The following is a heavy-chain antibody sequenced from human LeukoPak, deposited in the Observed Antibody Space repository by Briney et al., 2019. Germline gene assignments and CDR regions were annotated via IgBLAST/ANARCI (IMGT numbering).Heavy chain of an antibody. CDR2: INYGGAT. V-gene: IGHV4-39*01. Sequence: PSETLSLTCRVSGGSISGSDFYWGWIRQPPGKGLEWIGSINYGGATYYKPSLRSRVTMSVDMSKNEFSLELKSVTAADTAMYYCARLGPGGWYKGAYFQHWGQGTLVTV. D-gene: IGHD6-19*01. CDR3: ARLGPGGWYKGAYFQH. J-gene: IGHJ1*01. CDR1: GGSISGSDFY.